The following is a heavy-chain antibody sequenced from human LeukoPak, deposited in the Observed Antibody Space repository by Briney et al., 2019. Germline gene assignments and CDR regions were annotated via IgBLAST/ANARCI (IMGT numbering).Heavy chain of an antibody. V-gene: IGHV3-53*01. CDR3: AGDSSGYYDNLPSFDY. CDR1: GFTISNNY. D-gene: IGHD3-22*01. Sequence: GGSLRLSCAASGFTISNNYMSWVRQAPGKGLEWVSLIYTGDNTYYADSVKGRFTISRDNSKNTLYLQMSNLSAEDTAVYYCAGDSSGYYDNLPSFDYWGQGTPVTVSS. CDR2: IYTGDNT. J-gene: IGHJ4*02.